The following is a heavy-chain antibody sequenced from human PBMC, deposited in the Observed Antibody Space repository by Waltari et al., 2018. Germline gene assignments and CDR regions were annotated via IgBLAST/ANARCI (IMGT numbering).Heavy chain of an antibody. CDR3: ARRDGGAGAFDI. D-gene: IGHD4-17*01. Sequence: QVQVQESGPGLVKPSETLSLTCTVSGGSMSGYYWSWIRQAPGKGPEWIGYIYYSGGTNYRPPLKSRVTISVDTSKNQVSLRLSSVTAADAAVYYCARRDGGAGAFDIWGQGTTVTVSS. CDR1: GGSMSGYY. V-gene: IGHV4-59*12. CDR2: IYYSGGT. J-gene: IGHJ3*02.